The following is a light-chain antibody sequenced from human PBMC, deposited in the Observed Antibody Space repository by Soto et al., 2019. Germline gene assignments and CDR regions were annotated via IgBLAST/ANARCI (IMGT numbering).Light chain of an antibody. V-gene: IGKV3-20*01. CDR3: QQYGSSPT. J-gene: IGKJ3*01. CDR1: QSVSSSH. CDR2: GAS. Sequence: EIVLTQSPGTLSLSPGERATLSCRASQSVSSSHLAWYQQKPGQAPRLLIYGASSRATGIPDRFSGSGSGTDFTLTISRLEPEDFAVYYCQQYGSSPTFGPGTKVDIK.